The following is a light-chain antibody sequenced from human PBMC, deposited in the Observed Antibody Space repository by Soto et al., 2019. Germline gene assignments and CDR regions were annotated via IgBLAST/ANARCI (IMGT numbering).Light chain of an antibody. J-gene: IGKJ1*01. Sequence: EIVLAQSPGTLSFSPGERATLSCRASQIVSNNYLAWYQQKPGQAPRLLIYGASSRATGIPDRLSGSGSGTDFTLTISRLEPEDYAVYYCHQYGSSRTFGQGTKVDIK. V-gene: IGKV3-20*01. CDR2: GAS. CDR3: HQYGSSRT. CDR1: QIVSNNY.